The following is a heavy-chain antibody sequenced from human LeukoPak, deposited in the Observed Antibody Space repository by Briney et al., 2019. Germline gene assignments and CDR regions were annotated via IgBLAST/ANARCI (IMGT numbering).Heavy chain of an antibody. Sequence: SETLSLTCTVSGGSISNYYWSWIRQPPGKGLEWIGYIYYSGSTDYNPSLKSRVTISVDTSKNQFSLMLSSVTAADTAVYYCARGGSSYYYYYMDVWGKGTTVTVSS. CDR2: IYYSGST. CDR1: GGSISNYY. CDR3: ARGGSSYYYYYMDV. J-gene: IGHJ6*03. D-gene: IGHD6-6*01. V-gene: IGHV4-59*01.